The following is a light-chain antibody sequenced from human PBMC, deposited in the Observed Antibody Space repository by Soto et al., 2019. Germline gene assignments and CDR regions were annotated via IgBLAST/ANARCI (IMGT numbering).Light chain of an antibody. V-gene: IGKV3-20*01. Sequence: IVLTQSPGTLPLSPGERATLSCRGSQSVSSSYLAWYQQKPGQAPRLLIYGASSRATGIPDRFSGSGSGTDFSLTISRLEPEDCAVYYCQQYGGSPLITFGQGTRLEIK. J-gene: IGKJ5*01. CDR2: GAS. CDR3: QQYGGSPLIT. CDR1: QSVSSSY.